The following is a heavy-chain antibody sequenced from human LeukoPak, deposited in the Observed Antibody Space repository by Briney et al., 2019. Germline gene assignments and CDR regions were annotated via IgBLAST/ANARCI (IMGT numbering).Heavy chain of an antibody. CDR1: GGSISSSSHY. D-gene: IGHD3-3*01. CDR2: IYYSGST. Sequence: SETLSLTRTVSGGSISSSSHYWGWIRQPPGKGLEWIGSIYYSGSTYYNPSLKSRVTISVDTSKNQFSLKLSSVTAADTAVYYCARVYDFPDYWGQGTLVTVSS. J-gene: IGHJ4*02. CDR3: ARVYDFPDY. V-gene: IGHV4-39*01.